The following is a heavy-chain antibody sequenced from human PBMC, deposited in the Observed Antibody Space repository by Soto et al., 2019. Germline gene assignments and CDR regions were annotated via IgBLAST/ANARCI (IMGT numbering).Heavy chain of an antibody. CDR2: INPNSGGT. CDR3: ARVQQLVRGGYYYYGMDV. Sequence: GASVKVSCKASGYTFTGYYMHWVRHAPGQGLEWMGWINPNSGGTNYAQKFQGRVTMTRDTSTSTAYMELSRLRSDDTAVYYCARVQQLVRGGYYYYGMDVWGQGTTVTVSS. V-gene: IGHV1-2*02. CDR1: GYTFTGYY. D-gene: IGHD6-13*01. J-gene: IGHJ6*02.